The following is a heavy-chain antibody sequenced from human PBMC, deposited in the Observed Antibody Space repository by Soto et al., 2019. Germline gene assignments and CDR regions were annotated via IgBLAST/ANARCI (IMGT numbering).Heavy chain of an antibody. CDR1: GFAFITYN. D-gene: IGHD4-17*01. J-gene: IGHJ3*01. CDR3: ATIGDRDGFDL. Sequence: EVQLVESGGGLVKPRESLRLSCAASGFAFITYNMKWVRQAPGKGLEWVSSISTSGTYVFYAGSVRGRFTIFRDDAKNSLHLQMNSLRAEDTALYYCATIGDRDGFDLWGQGTAVTVSA. V-gene: IGHV3-21*06. CDR2: ISTSGTYV.